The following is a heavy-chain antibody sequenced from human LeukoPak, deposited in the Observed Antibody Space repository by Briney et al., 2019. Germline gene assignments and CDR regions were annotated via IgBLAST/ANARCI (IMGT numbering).Heavy chain of an antibody. CDR3: AREGEVGASDY. V-gene: IGHV4-39*07. CDR1: GGSISSSSYY. D-gene: IGHD1-26*01. CDR2: IYYSGST. Sequence: SETLSLTCTVSGGSISSSSYYWGWIRQPPGKGLEWIGSIYYSGSTYYNPSLKSRVTISVDTSKNQFSLKLSSVTAADTAVYYCAREGEVGASDYWGQGTLVTVSS. J-gene: IGHJ4*02.